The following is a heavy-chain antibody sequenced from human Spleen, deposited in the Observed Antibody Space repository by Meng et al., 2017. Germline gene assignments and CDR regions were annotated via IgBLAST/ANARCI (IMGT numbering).Heavy chain of an antibody. Sequence: GESLKISCAASGFAFSSYWMSWVRQAPGKGLEWVANIKQDGSEKYSVDSVKGRFTISRDNSKNTLYLQMNSLRAEDTAVYYCARDRNKLWLRFNFDYWGQGTLVTVSS. V-gene: IGHV3-7*01. J-gene: IGHJ4*02. CDR2: IKQDGSEK. CDR3: ARDRNKLWLRFNFDY. D-gene: IGHD5-18*01. CDR1: GFAFSSYW.